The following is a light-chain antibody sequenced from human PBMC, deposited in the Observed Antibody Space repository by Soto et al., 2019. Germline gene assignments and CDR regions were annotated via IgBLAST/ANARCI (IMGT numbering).Light chain of an antibody. J-gene: IGLJ3*02. CDR2: RDI. CDR3: AAWDDSLRGGV. V-gene: IGLV1-47*01. Sequence: QSVLTQPPSASGTPGQRVTISCSGSRSNIGSNHVYWYQHLPGTAPKLLMYRDILRPSGVPDRFSASKSGTSASLAISGLRSDDEADYYCAAWDDSLRGGVFGGGTKLTVL. CDR1: RSNIGSNH.